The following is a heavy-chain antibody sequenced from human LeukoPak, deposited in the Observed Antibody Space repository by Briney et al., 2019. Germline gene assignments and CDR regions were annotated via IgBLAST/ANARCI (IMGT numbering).Heavy chain of an antibody. Sequence: GGSLRLSCAASGFTFSSYWMSWVHQAPGKGLEWVANIKQDGSEKYYVDSVKGRFTISRDNAKNSLYLQVNSLRAEDTAVYYCARNQRRLDYWGQGTLVTVSP. CDR1: GFTFSSYW. J-gene: IGHJ4*02. V-gene: IGHV3-7*01. D-gene: IGHD1-14*01. CDR3: ARNQRRLDY. CDR2: IKQDGSEK.